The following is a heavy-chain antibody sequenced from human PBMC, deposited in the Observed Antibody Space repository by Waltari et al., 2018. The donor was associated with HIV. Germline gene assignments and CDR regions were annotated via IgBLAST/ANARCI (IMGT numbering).Heavy chain of an antibody. J-gene: IGHJ4*02. D-gene: IGHD3-22*01. V-gene: IGHV1-18*01. CDR2: TGAYNGTT. CDR3: ARDGGARYSSGYYPGDY. Sequence: QVLLEQSGAEVKKPGASVKVSCKASGYTFTSYGIRWVRQAPGQGLEWMGWTGAYNGTTNSSPKLQGRVAMTTDASTSTAYMELRSLRSDDTAVYYCARDGGARYSSGYYPGDYWGQGTLVTVSS. CDR1: GYTFTSYG.